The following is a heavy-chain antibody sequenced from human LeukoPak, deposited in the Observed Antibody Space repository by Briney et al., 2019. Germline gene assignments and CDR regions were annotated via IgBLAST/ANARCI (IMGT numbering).Heavy chain of an antibody. CDR1: GYSISSGYY. V-gene: IGHV4-38-2*02. J-gene: IGHJ6*03. CDR2: IYHSGST. D-gene: IGHD3-3*01. Sequence: SGTLSLTCTVSGYSISSGYYWGWIRQPPGKGLEWIGSIYHSGSTYYNPSLKSRVTISVDTSKNQFSLKLSSVTAADTAVYYCASLGWSGRAGYYYYYMDVWGKGTTVTVSS. CDR3: ASLGWSGRAGYYYYYMDV.